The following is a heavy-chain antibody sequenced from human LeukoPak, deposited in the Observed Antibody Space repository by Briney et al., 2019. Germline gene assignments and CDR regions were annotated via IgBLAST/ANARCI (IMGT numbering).Heavy chain of an antibody. V-gene: IGHV1-2*06. Sequence: GASVKVSCKASGYTFTDYYIHWVRQAPGQGLEWMGRINPNSVGTKYAQKFQGRVTMTRDTSLSTAYMELNRLRSDDTAVYSCARIVGATHFDYWGQGTLVTVSS. CDR2: INPNSVGT. CDR1: GYTFTDYY. J-gene: IGHJ4*02. CDR3: ARIVGATHFDY. D-gene: IGHD1-26*01.